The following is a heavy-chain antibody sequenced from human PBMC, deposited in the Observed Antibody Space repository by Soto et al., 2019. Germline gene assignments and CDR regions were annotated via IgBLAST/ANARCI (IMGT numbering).Heavy chain of an antibody. V-gene: IGHV3-72*01. J-gene: IGHJ3*01. CDR2: TGNSANNYPT. CDR3: TTPRGSGSSSAFEV. D-gene: IGHD1-26*01. Sequence: EVQLVESGGGLVQPGGSLRLSCAVSGFTFSAHYIDWVRQAPGKGLEWVGRTGNSANNYPTDSAASAAGSFTVARDDSKTMAYLKMTSLKTEDAAVYYCTTPRGSGSSSAFEVWGQGTTVTVSS. CDR1: GFTFSAHY.